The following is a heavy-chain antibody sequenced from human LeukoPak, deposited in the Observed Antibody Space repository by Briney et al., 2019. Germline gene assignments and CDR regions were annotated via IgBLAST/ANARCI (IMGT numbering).Heavy chain of an antibody. V-gene: IGHV1-2*02. CDR1: GYTFTDYY. D-gene: IGHD5-18*01. CDR2: INPNSGGT. J-gene: IGHJ4*02. Sequence: ASVKVSCKASGYTFTDYYLHWVRQAPGQGLEWMGWINPNSGGTNYAQKFQGRVTMTRDTSISTAYMELSRLRSDDTAVYYCARGRGYNYGGLDYWGQGTWSPSPQ. CDR3: ARGRGYNYGGLDY.